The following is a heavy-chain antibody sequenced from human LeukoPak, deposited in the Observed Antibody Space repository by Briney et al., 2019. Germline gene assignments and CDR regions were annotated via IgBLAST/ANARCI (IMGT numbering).Heavy chain of an antibody. Sequence: GGSLRLSCAASGFTFSSYAMSWVRQAPGKGLEWVSAISGGGGSPYYADSVKGRFTISRDNSKNTLDLQMNSLRAEDTAVYYCANDRIAAAGIIDWGQGALVTVSS. CDR2: ISGGGGSP. D-gene: IGHD6-13*01. CDR1: GFTFSSYA. J-gene: IGHJ4*02. CDR3: ANDRIAAAGIID. V-gene: IGHV3-23*01.